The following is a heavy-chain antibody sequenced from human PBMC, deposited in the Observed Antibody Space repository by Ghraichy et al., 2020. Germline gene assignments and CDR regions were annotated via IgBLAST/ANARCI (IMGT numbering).Heavy chain of an antibody. Sequence: GGSLRLSCAASGFTFSSYAMSWVRQAPGKGLEWVSAISGSGGSTYYADSVKGRFTISRDNSKNTLYLQMNSLRAEDTAVYYCAKHSDRTKDLAYYYGSGRLDYWGQGTLATVSS. J-gene: IGHJ4*02. V-gene: IGHV3-23*01. D-gene: IGHD3-10*01. CDR2: ISGSGGST. CDR3: AKHSDRTKDLAYYYGSGRLDY. CDR1: GFTFSSYA.